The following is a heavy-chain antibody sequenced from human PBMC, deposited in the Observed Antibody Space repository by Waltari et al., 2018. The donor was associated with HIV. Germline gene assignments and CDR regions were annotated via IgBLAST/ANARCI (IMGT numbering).Heavy chain of an antibody. J-gene: IGHJ4*02. CDR1: GASISSGHYF. D-gene: IGHD4-17*01. V-gene: IGHV4-61*02. CDR3: ARHSPVYFTVTTGNRFDY. CDR2: LYTGGSA. Sequence: HVQLQESGPGLVKPSQTLSLTCSVSGASISSGHYFWSWIRQPAGERLEWLGRLYTGGSATYNPSLKGRVTVSVDSSENLFSLKLTSVTAADTAVYYCARHSPVYFTVTTGNRFDYWGQGILVTVSS.